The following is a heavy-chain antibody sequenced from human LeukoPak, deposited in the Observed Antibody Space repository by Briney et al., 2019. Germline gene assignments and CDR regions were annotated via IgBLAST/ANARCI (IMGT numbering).Heavy chain of an antibody. CDR2: ISGSGGTT. CDR1: AFTFSHYA. J-gene: IGHJ4*02. V-gene: IGHV3-23*01. D-gene: IGHD3-9*01. CDR3: AKCSRVDWLPIDF. Sequence: GGSLRLSCAASAFTFSHYAMTWVRQPPGKGLEWVSTISGSGGTTYYANSVKGRFAISRDNSKNRLYLQMNSLRADDTAVYYCAKCSRVDWLPIDFWGRGTLVTVSS.